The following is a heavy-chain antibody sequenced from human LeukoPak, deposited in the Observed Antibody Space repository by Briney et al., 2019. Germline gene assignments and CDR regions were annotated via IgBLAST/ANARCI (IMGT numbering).Heavy chain of an antibody. CDR2: IIPILGIA. D-gene: IGHD6-19*01. CDR3: ASSGWPSTNCFHL. V-gene: IGHV1-69*10. Sequence: ASVTVSCKASGGTFSSYAISWVRQAPGQGLEWMGRIIPILGIANYAQKFQGRVTIPADKSTSTAYMELSSLRSEDTAVYYCASSGWPSTNCFHLWGQGPLVTVSS. CDR1: GGTFSSYA. J-gene: IGHJ5*02.